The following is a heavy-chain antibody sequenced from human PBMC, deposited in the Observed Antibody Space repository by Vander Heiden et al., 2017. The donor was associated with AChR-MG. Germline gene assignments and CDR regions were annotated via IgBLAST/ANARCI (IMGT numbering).Heavy chain of an antibody. D-gene: IGHD3-16*01. CDR1: GFTFSSYS. Sequence: EVPLVESGGGLVKPGGSLKHPCAASGFTFSSYSMNWVRQAPGKGLEWVSSISSSSSYIYYADSVKGRFTISRDNAKNSLYLQMNSLRAEDTAVYYCAREGVAYDYPVFDYWGQGTLVTVSS. J-gene: IGHJ4*02. CDR3: AREGVAYDYPVFDY. V-gene: IGHV3-21*01. CDR2: ISSSSSYI.